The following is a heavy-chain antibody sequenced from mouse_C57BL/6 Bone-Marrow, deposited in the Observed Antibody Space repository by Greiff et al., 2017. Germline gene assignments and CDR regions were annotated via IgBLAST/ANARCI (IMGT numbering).Heavy chain of an antibody. Sequence: QQSGAELVKPGASVKMSCKASGYTFTSYWITWVKQRPGQGLEWIGDIYPGSGSTNYNEKFKSKATLTVDTSSSTAYMQLSSLTSEDSAVYYCASYYYGSSYDWYFDVWGTGTTVTVSS. CDR1: GYTFTSYW. V-gene: IGHV1-55*01. J-gene: IGHJ1*03. D-gene: IGHD1-1*01. CDR2: IYPGSGST. CDR3: ASYYYGSSYDWYFDV.